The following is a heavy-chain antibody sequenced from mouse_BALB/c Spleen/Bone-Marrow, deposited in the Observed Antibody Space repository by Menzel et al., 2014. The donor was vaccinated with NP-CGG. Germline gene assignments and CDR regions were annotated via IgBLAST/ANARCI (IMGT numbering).Heavy chain of an antibody. Sequence: QQSGTVLARPGAAVKMSCKASGYTFSNYWMHWVKQRPGQGLEWIGTIYPGNSDTTYNQKFKGKAKLTAVTSTSTAYMELSSLTNEDSAVYYCTTLARSDFDYWGQGTTLTVSS. CDR3: TTLARSDFDY. D-gene: IGHD3-1*01. CDR2: IYPGNSDT. J-gene: IGHJ2*01. V-gene: IGHV1-5*01. CDR1: GYTFSNYW.